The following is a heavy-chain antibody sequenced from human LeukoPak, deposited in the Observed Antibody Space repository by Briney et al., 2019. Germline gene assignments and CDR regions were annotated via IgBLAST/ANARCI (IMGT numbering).Heavy chain of an antibody. J-gene: IGHJ4*02. CDR1: GLTFSSYW. CDR2: IKQDGSGK. D-gene: IGHD5-18*01. Sequence: GGSLRLSCAASGLTFSSYWMSWVRQAPGKGLEWVANIKQDGSGKYYVDSVKGRFTISRDNAKNSLYLQMNSLRAEDTAVYYCANDVDTAMVHDYWGQGTLVTVSS. V-gene: IGHV3-7*01. CDR3: ANDVDTAMVHDY.